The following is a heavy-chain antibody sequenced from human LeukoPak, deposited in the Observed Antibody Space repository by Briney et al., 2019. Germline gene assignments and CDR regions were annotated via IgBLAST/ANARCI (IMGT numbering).Heavy chain of an antibody. Sequence: SETLSLTCAVSGDSFSSHNWTWIRQSPGTGLEWIGYISRIGRTNYNPSLKSRVTISIDTSKNQFSLKLRSVTAADTAVYYRARDLVTVTKGFDIWGQGTMVSVCS. V-gene: IGHV4-59*11. CDR2: ISRIGRT. CDR3: ARDLVTVTKGFDI. J-gene: IGHJ3*02. CDR1: GDSFSSHN. D-gene: IGHD4-17*01.